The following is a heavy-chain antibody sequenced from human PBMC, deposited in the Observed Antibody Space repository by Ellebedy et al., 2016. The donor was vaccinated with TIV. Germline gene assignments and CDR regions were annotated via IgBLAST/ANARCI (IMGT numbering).Heavy chain of an antibody. CDR1: GHTFDDSG. V-gene: IGHV3-20*04. CDR2: ISRNGDNT. CDR3: ARVRYSSGYYGMDV. J-gene: IGHJ6*02. Sequence: GGSLRLSCVVSGHTFDDSGMSWVRQAPGNGLEWVSGISRNGDNTDYADSVKGRFTISRDNAKNSLYLQMNSLRAEDTAVYYCARVRYSSGYYGMDVWGQGTTVTVSS. D-gene: IGHD6-19*01.